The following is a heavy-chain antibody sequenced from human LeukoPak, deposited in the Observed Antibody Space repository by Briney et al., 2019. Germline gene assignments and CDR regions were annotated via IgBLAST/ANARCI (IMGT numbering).Heavy chain of an antibody. CDR2: MYHSGST. Sequence: SETLSLTCTVFGYSISSGYYWGWIRQPPGKGLEWIGSMYHSGSTYYNPSLKSRVTISVDTSKNQFSLKLSSVTAADTAVYYCARGVTPFDYWGQGTLVTVSS. D-gene: IGHD2-21*02. CDR3: ARGVTPFDY. J-gene: IGHJ4*02. V-gene: IGHV4-38-2*02. CDR1: GYSISSGYY.